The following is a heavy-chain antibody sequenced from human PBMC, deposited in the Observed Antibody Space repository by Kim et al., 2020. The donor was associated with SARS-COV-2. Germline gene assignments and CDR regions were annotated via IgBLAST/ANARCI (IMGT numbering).Heavy chain of an antibody. V-gene: IGHV1-69*04. Sequence: SVKVSCKASGGTFSSYAISWVRQAPGQGLEWMGRIIPILGIANYAQKFQGRVTITADKSTSTAYMELSSLRSEDTAVYYCARDPRYSSSDWFDTWGQGTLVTVSS. CDR2: IIPILGIA. D-gene: IGHD6-6*01. J-gene: IGHJ5*02. CDR1: GGTFSSYA. CDR3: ARDPRYSSSDWFDT.